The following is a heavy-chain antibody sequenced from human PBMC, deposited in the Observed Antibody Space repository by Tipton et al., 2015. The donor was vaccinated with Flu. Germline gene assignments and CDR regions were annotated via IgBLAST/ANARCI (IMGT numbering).Heavy chain of an antibody. CDR3: ARDAGYYGSGSYYMDV. D-gene: IGHD3-10*01. CDR1: GGSISSYY. V-gene: IGHV4-4*07. CDR2: IYTSGST. J-gene: IGHJ6*03. Sequence: TLSLTCTVSGGSISSYYWSWIRQPAGKGLEWIGRIYTSGSTNYNPSLKSRVTMSVDTSKNQFSLKLSSVTAADTAVYYCARDAGYYGSGSYYMDVWGKGTTVTVSS.